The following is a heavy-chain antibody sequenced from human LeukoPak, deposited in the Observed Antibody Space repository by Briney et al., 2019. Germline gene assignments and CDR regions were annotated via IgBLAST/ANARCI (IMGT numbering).Heavy chain of an antibody. CDR3: ARAIGAATRNEDYYGMDV. CDR2: INPNSGGT. Sequence: ASVKVSCKASGYTFTGYYIHWVRQAPGQGLEWMGWINPNSGGTNYAQKFQGWVTMTRDTSISTAYMELSRLRSDDTAVYYCARAIGAATRNEDYYGMDVWGQGTTVTVSS. J-gene: IGHJ6*02. D-gene: IGHD3-3*01. V-gene: IGHV1-2*04. CDR1: GYTFTGYY.